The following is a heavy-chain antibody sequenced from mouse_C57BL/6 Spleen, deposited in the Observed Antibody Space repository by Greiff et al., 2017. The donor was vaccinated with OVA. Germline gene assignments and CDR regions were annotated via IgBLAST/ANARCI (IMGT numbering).Heavy chain of an antibody. CDR3: ARKGGGNWYFDV. Sequence: QVQLQQPGTELVKPGASVKLSCKASGYTFTSYWMHWVKQRPIQGLEWIGNIDPSDSETHYNQKFKDKATLTVDKSSSTAYMQLSSLTSEDSAVYYCARKGGGNWYFDVWGTGTTVTVSS. CDR1: GYTFTSYW. CDR2: IDPSDSET. V-gene: IGHV1-52*01. J-gene: IGHJ1*03.